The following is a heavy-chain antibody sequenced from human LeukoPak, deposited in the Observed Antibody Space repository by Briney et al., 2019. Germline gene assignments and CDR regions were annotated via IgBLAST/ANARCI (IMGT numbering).Heavy chain of an antibody. J-gene: IGHJ6*03. CDR1: GLNVSSNH. CDR3: ARRITMVRGVISHYYYYYYMDV. Sequence: PGGSLRLSCAASGLNVSSNHMSWVRQAPGKGLEWVSSISSSSSYIYYADSVKGRFTISRDNAKNSLYLQMNSLRAEDTAVYYCARRITMVRGVISHYYYYYYMDVWGKGTTVTVSS. D-gene: IGHD3-10*01. CDR2: ISSSSSYI. V-gene: IGHV3-21*01.